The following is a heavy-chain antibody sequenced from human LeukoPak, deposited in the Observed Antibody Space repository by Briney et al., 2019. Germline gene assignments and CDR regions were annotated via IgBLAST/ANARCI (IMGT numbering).Heavy chain of an antibody. CDR1: GYSFTSYW. V-gene: IGHV5-51*01. Sequence: KVSCKGSGYSFTSYWIGWVRQMPGKGLEWMGIIYPGDSDTRYSPSFQGQVTISADKSITTAYLQWSTLKASDSAMYYRARRHSTSWHSDYWGQGTLVTVSS. CDR3: ARRHSTSWHSDY. D-gene: IGHD6-13*01. CDR2: IYPGDSDT. J-gene: IGHJ4*02.